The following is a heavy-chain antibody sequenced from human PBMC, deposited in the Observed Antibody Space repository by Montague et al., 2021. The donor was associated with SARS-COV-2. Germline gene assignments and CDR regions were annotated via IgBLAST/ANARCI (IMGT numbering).Heavy chain of an antibody. V-gene: IGHV4-34*01. CDR2: INHSGTTNH. CDR1: GGSFSGYY. CDR3: ARWDPQTLTLIGLRGKSASDY. D-gene: IGHD4-23*01. J-gene: IGHJ4*02. Sequence: SETLSLTCAVYGGSFSGYYWTWIRQSPGKGLEWIAEINHSGTTNHNFNPSLRSRVTISVDTSKSQFSLKLSSVTAADTGVYYCARWDPQTLTLIGLRGKSASDYWGQGTLVPVSS.